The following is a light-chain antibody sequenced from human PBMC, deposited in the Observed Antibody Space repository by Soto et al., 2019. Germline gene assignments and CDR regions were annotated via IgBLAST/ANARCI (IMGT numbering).Light chain of an antibody. CDR3: QQRSNWPAT. V-gene: IGKV3-11*01. CDR2: DAS. Sequence: EIVLTQSPATLSLSPGERATLSCRASQSVSSYLALYQQKPGQAPRLLIYDASNRATGIPARFSGSGSGTDFTLTISSLEPEDFAVYYCQQRSNWPATFGQGTRLEI. CDR1: QSVSSY. J-gene: IGKJ5*01.